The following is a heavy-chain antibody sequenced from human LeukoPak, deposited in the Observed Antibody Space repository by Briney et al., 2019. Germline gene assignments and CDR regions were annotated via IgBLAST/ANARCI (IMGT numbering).Heavy chain of an antibody. J-gene: IGHJ5*02. CDR3: ARLLGRFLEWLRFDP. CDR2: IIPIFGTA. Sequence: SVKVSCKASGYTFTGYYIHWVRQAPGQGLEWMGGIIPIFGTANYAQKFQGRVTITTDESTSTAYMELSSLRSEDTAVYYCARLLGRFLEWLRFDPWGQGTLVTVSS. V-gene: IGHV1-69*05. CDR1: GYTFTGYY. D-gene: IGHD3-3*01.